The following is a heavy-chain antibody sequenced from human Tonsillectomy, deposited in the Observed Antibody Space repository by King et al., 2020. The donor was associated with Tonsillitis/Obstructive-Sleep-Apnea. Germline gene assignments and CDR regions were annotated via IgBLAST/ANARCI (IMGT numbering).Heavy chain of an antibody. V-gene: IGHV3-66*01. CDR3: ARAEAGIFYYYMDV. J-gene: IGHJ6*03. Sequence: VQLVESGGGLVQPGGSLRLSCAASGLIVSSNYMTWVRQAPGKGQEWVSVIYSGGYTHYADSVKGRFTISRDTSKNTLYLHMNSLRADDTAVYFCARAEAGIFYYYMDVWGKGTTVTVSS. CDR1: GLIVSSNY. D-gene: IGHD6-13*01. CDR2: IYSGGYT.